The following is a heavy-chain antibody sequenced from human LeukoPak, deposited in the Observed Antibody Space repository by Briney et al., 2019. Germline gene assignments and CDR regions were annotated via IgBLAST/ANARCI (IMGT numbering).Heavy chain of an antibody. D-gene: IGHD6-6*01. CDR3: AREYSSSSGGYCFDY. V-gene: IGHV4-4*07. Sequence: SETLSLTCTVSGGSLSSYYWSWVRQPAGKGLEWMGRIYTSGSTNYNTSLMSRVTMSVDTSNNQFSLKLSSVTADDTAVYYCAREYSSSSGGYCFDYWGQGTLVTVSS. CDR2: IYTSGST. CDR1: GGSLSSYY. J-gene: IGHJ4*02.